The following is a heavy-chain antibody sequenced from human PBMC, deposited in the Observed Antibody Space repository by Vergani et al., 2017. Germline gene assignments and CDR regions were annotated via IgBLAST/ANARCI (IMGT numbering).Heavy chain of an antibody. D-gene: IGHD3-10*01. CDR3: ARPSSXNWFGEPPSWYFDL. Sequence: QVQLQESGPGLVKPSETLSLTCAVSGYSISSGYYWGWIRQPPGKGLEWFGSIYHSGSTYYNPSLKSRVTISVDTSKNQFSLKLSSVTAADTAVYYCARPSSXNWFGEPPSWYFDLWGRGTLVTVSS. CDR2: IYHSGST. J-gene: IGHJ2*01. V-gene: IGHV4-38-2*01. CDR1: GYSISSGYY.